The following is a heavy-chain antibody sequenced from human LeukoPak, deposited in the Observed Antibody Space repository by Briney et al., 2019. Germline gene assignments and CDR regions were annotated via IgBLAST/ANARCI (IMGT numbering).Heavy chain of an antibody. CDR1: GFTFSSYW. CDR2: IKSKTDGGTI. V-gene: IGHV3-15*01. CDR3: TTYLGASAAYYFDF. J-gene: IGHJ4*02. D-gene: IGHD3-9*01. Sequence: GGSLRLSCAASGFTFSSYWMSWVRQAPGTGLEWVGLIKSKTDGGTIDYAAPVKGRFTISRDDSNNTLNLQMNSLKTEDTAVYCCTTYLGASAAYYFDFWGQGTLVTVSS.